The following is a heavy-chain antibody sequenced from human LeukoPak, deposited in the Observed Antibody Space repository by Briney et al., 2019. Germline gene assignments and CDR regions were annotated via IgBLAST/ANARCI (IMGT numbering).Heavy chain of an antibody. J-gene: IGHJ4*02. Sequence: GGSLRLSCAASGFXFSTYAITWVRQAPGKGLEWVSSLSGSGDSTYYADSVRGRFTISRDNSNNTLHLQMNSLRAEDTAVYYCAKDRRVGVTPCFDYWGQGALVTVSS. CDR1: GFXFSTYA. D-gene: IGHD1-26*01. V-gene: IGHV3-23*01. CDR3: AKDRRVGVTPCFDY. CDR2: LSGSGDST.